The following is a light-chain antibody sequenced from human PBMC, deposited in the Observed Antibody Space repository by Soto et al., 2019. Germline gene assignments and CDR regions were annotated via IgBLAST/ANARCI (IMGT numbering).Light chain of an antibody. V-gene: IGKV1-5*01. J-gene: IGKJ4*01. Sequence: DIQMTQSPSTLSASVGDRVTISCRASQSVSAWLAWYQQKPGKAPKLLISDASSLKSVVPSRFSGSGYGTEFTLTISSLQPEDFATYYCQQYSSYSLTFGGGTKVEIK. CDR1: QSVSAW. CDR2: DAS. CDR3: QQYSSYSLT.